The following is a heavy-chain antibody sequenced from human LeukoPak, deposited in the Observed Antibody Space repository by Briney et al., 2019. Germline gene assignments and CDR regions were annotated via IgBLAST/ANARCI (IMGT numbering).Heavy chain of an antibody. CDR1: GGSISSYY. CDR2: IYTTRSA. J-gene: IGHJ4*02. CDR3: ARDTGTTPYFDY. Sequence: SETLSLNCTVSGGSISSYYWSWLRQPPGKGLEWIGRIYTTRSASHNPSLKRQVTMSVDTYKSQVSLKLSSVTAADTAVYYCARDTGTTPYFDYWGQGSLVTVSS. V-gene: IGHV4-4*07. D-gene: IGHD1-1*01.